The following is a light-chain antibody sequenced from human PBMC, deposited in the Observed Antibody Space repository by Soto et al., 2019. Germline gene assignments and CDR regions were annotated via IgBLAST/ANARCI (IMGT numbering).Light chain of an antibody. CDR3: SSYTRSTTLVV. CDR1: SSDVGGYNY. Sequence: QSALTQPASVSGSPGQSITISCTGTSSDVGGYNYVSWYQHHPGKAPKLMIYDVSDRPSGVSNRFSGSKSGNTASLTISGLRAEDEADYYCSSYTRSTTLVVFGGGTKLTVL. J-gene: IGLJ2*01. V-gene: IGLV2-14*01. CDR2: DVS.